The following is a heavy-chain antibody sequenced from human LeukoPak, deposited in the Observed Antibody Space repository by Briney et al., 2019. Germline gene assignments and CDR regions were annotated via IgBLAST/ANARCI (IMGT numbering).Heavy chain of an antibody. CDR1: GGTFSSYT. CDR3: ARSGYCSGGSCYSRHFQH. D-gene: IGHD2-15*01. Sequence: SVKVSCKASGGTFSSYTISWVLQAPGQGLEWMGRIIPILGIANYAQKFQGRVTITADKSTSTAYMELSSLRSEDTAVYYCARSGYCSGGSCYSRHFQHWGQGTLVTVSS. J-gene: IGHJ1*01. CDR2: IIPILGIA. V-gene: IGHV1-69*02.